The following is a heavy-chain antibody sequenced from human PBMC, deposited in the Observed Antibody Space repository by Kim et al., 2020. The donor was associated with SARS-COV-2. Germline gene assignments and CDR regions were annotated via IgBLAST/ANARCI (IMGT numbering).Heavy chain of an antibody. V-gene: IGHV4-59*11. CDR3: ARDRIGHCSSTRCSLHFDY. J-gene: IGHJ4*01. CDR2: TYYSGST. Sequence: SETLSLTCTVSGGSISSHSWSWIRQPPGKGLEWIGYTYYSGSTNYNPSLKSRVTISVDTSKNQFSLKLSSVTAADAAVYYCARDRIGHCSSTRCSLHFDYWGHGTLVTVSS. D-gene: IGHD2-2*01. CDR1: GGSISSHS.